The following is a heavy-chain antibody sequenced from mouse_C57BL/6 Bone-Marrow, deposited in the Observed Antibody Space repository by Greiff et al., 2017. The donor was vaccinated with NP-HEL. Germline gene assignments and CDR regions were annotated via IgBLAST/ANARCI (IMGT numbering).Heavy chain of an antibody. V-gene: IGHV1-9*01. CDR2: NLPGSGST. D-gene: IGHD2-4*01. CDR1: GYTFTGYW. CDR3: ARWYDSWFAY. Sequence: QVQLQQSGAELMKPGASVQLSYTATGYTFTGYWIEWVKQRPGHGLEWIGENLPGSGSTNYNEKFKGKATFTADTSSNTAYMQLSSLTTEDSAIYYCARWYDSWFAYWGQGTLVTVSA. J-gene: IGHJ3*01.